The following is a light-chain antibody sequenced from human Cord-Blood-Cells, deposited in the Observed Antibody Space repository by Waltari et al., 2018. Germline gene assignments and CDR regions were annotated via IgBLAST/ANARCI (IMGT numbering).Light chain of an antibody. Sequence: EIVLTQSPGTLSLSPGERATLSCRASQSVSSSYLAWYQQKPGQAPGLLIYGETSRATGIPDRFSGSGFGKEFTITSSRMETEDFAVYYWKQYDRTPRAYGQGTKVEI. V-gene: IGKV3-20*01. CDR2: GET. CDR3: KQYDRTPRA. CDR1: QSVSSSY. J-gene: IGKJ1*01.